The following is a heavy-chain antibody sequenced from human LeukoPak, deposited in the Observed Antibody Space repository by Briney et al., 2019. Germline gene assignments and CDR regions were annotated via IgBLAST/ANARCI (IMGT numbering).Heavy chain of an antibody. Sequence: APVKVSCKASGYTFTSYDINWVRQATGQGLEWMGWMNPNSGNAGYAQKFQGRVTMTRNTSISTAYMELSSLRSEDTAVYYCARDADSSSWSRDFDYWGQGTLVTVSS. CDR3: ARDADSSSWSRDFDY. CDR1: GYTFTSYD. V-gene: IGHV1-8*01. CDR2: MNPNSGNA. D-gene: IGHD6-13*01. J-gene: IGHJ4*02.